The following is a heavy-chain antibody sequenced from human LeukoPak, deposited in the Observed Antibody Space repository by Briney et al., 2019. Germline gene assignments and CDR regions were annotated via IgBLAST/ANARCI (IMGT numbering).Heavy chain of an antibody. J-gene: IGHJ4*02. CDR1: GFTFSSYW. CDR3: ARWVRGTFDY. CDR2: IKQNGSEK. Sequence: GGSLRLSCAASGFTFSSYWVRWVRQAPGKGGEGVANIKQNGSEKYYVDSVKGRFTIYRDNAKNSLYLQMNSLRPEDTAVYYCARWVRGTFDYWGQGTLVTVSS. V-gene: IGHV3-7*01. D-gene: IGHD1-26*01.